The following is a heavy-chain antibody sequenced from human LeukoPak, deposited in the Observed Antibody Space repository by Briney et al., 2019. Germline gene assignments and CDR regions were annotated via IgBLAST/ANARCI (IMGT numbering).Heavy chain of an antibody. D-gene: IGHD4-17*01. CDR3: AKLPYGDYNHH. J-gene: IGHJ5*02. CDR2: ISSSSSYI. V-gene: IGHV3-21*01. CDR1: GFTFSSYS. Sequence: NPGGSLRLSCAASGFTFSSYSMSWVRQAPGKGLEWVSSISSSSSYIYYADSVKGRFTISRDNDKNSLYLQMNSLRAEDTAVYYCAKLPYGDYNHHWGQGTLVTVSS.